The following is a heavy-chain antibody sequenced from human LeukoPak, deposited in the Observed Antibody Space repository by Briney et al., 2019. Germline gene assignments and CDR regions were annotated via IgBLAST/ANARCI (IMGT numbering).Heavy chain of an antibody. CDR3: ARAPGISQAADY. Sequence: SVKVSCKASGGTFSSYTISWVRQAPGQGLEWMGRIIPILGIANYAQRFQGRVTITADKSTSTAYMELSSLRSEDTAVYYCARAPGISQAADYWGQGTLVTVSS. CDR1: GGTFSSYT. V-gene: IGHV1-69*02. CDR2: IIPILGIA. D-gene: IGHD2-15*01. J-gene: IGHJ4*02.